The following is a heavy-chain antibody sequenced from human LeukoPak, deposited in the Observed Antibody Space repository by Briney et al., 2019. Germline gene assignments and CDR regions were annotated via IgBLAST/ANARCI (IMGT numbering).Heavy chain of an antibody. CDR3: ARVSITVTTWRLYYFDY. CDR2: ISGGSSTI. J-gene: IGHJ4*02. D-gene: IGHD4-11*01. CDR1: GFTFSDYY. Sequence: GGSLRLSCAASGFTFSDYYMSWIRQAPGKGLEWVSYISGGSSTIYYADSVKDRFTISRDNARNSLFLQMNSLRAEDTAVYYCARVSITVTTWRLYYFDYWGQGTLVTVSS. V-gene: IGHV3-11*04.